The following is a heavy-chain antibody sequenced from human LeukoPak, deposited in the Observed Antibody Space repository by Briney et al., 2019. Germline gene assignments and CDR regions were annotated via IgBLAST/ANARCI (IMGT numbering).Heavy chain of an antibody. Sequence: GASVKVSCKVSGYTLTELSMHWVRQAPGKGLEWMGGFDPEDGETIYAQKFQGRVTMTEDTSTDTAYMELSSLRSEDTAVYYCATDSRWEAGYYYYGMDVWGQGTTVTVSS. D-gene: IGHD1-26*01. V-gene: IGHV1-24*01. CDR2: FDPEDGET. CDR3: ATDSRWEAGYYYYGMDV. J-gene: IGHJ6*02. CDR1: GYTLTELS.